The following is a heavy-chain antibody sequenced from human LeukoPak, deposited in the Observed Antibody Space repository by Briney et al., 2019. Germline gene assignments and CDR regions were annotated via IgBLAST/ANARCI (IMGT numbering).Heavy chain of an antibody. CDR3: AKRYCSSTSCYDDY. D-gene: IGHD2-2*01. CDR1: GFTFSSYA. Sequence: GSLRLSCAASGFTFSSYAMSWVRQAPGKGLEWVSAISGSGGSTYYADSVKGRSTISRDNSKNTLYLQMNSLRAEDTAVYYCAKRYCSSTSCYDDYWGQGTLVTVSS. V-gene: IGHV3-23*01. CDR2: ISGSGGST. J-gene: IGHJ4*02.